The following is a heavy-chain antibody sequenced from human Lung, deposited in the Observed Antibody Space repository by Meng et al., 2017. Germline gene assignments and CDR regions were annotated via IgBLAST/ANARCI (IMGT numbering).Heavy chain of an antibody. D-gene: IGHD5/OR15-5a*01. V-gene: IGHV4-34*01. CDR3: ARVSHLVSTLFTRGVPRWDHGMDV. CDR2: INHNGNT. J-gene: IGHJ6*01. Sequence: SETLSLTCAVYGGSFSGNYWTWIRQPPGKGLEWIGEINHNGNTNYNPSLRSRVTMSVDTSKNQFSLKWSSVAAADTAVYYCARVSHLVSTLFTRGVPRWDHGMDVWGQGTTVTFSS. CDR1: GGSFSGNY.